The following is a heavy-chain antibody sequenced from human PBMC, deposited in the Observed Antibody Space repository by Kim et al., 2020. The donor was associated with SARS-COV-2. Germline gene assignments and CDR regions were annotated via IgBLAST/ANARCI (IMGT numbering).Heavy chain of an antibody. Sequence: SETLSLTCTVSGGSISSSSYYWGWIRQPPGKGLEWIGSIYYSGSTYYNPSLKSRVTISVDTSKNQFSLKLSSVTAADTAVYYCARDRGGYSYGYFDYWGQGTLVTVSS. J-gene: IGHJ4*02. CDR1: GGSISSSSYY. V-gene: IGHV4-39*07. D-gene: IGHD5-18*01. CDR2: IYYSGST. CDR3: ARDRGGYSYGYFDY.